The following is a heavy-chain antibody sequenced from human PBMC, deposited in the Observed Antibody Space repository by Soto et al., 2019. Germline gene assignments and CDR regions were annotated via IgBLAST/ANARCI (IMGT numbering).Heavy chain of an antibody. V-gene: IGHV1-69*06. CDR3: ARVYCSSTSCSNIYYYYYGMDV. CDR2: IIPIFGTA. Sequence: AASVKVSCKASGGTFSSYSISWVRQAPGQGLEWMGGIIPIFGTANYAQKFQGGVTITADKSTSTAYMELSSLRSEDTAVYYCARVYCSSTSCSNIYYYYYGMDVWGQGTTVTVSS. J-gene: IGHJ6*02. D-gene: IGHD2-2*01. CDR1: GGTFSSYS.